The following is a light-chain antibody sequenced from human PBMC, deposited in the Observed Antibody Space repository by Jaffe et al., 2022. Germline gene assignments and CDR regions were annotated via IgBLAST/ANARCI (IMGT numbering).Light chain of an antibody. J-gene: IGKJ4*01. CDR1: QSISSY. CDR2: AAS. Sequence: DIQMTQSPSSLSASVGDRVTITCRASQSISSYLNWYQQKPGKAPKLLIYAASSLQSGVPSRFSGSGSGTDFTLTISSLQPEDFATYYCQQSYSTQGCTFGGGTKVEIK. V-gene: IGKV1-39*01. CDR3: QQSYSTQGCT.